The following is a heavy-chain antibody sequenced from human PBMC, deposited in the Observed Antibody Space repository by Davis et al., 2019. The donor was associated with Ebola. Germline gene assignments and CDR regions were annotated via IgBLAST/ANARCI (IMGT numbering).Heavy chain of an antibody. CDR2: IYYSGST. V-gene: IGHV4-39*01. J-gene: IGHJ6*02. CDR3: ARQHTHYYYYGMDV. Sequence: LRLSCTVSGGSISSSSYYWGWIRQPPGKGLEWIGRIYYSGSTYYNPSLKSQVTISVDTSKNQFSLKLSSVTAADTAVYYCARQHTHYYYYGMDVWGQGTTVTVSS. D-gene: IGHD2-15*01. CDR1: GGSISSSSYY.